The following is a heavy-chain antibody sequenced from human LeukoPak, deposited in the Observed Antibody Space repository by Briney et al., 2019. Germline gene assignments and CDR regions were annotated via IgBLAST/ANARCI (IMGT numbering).Heavy chain of an antibody. J-gene: IGHJ4*02. CDR1: GGSFSGYY. CDR2: INRSGST. D-gene: IGHD3-22*01. Sequence: PSETLSLTCAVYGGSFSGYYWSWIRQPPGKGLEWIGEINRSGSTNYNPSLKSRVTISVDTSKNQFSLKLSSVTAADTAVYYCARGPYYYDSSGYYLADWGQGTLVTVSS. CDR3: ARGPYYYDSSGYYLAD. V-gene: IGHV4-34*01.